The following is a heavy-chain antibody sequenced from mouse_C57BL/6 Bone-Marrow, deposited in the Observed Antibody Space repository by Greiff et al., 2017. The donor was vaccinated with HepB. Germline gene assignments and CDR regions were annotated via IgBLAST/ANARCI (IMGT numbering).Heavy chain of an antibody. CDR1: GFTFSSYT. CDR3: ARQGALGRETWFAY. D-gene: IGHD4-1*01. Sequence: EVKVVESGGGLVKPGGSLKLSCAASGFTFSSYTMSWVRQTPEKRLEWVATISGGGGNTYYPDSVKGRFTISRDNAKNTLYLQMSSLRSEDTALYYCARQGALGRETWFAYWGQGTLVTVSA. V-gene: IGHV5-9*01. CDR2: ISGGGGNT. J-gene: IGHJ3*01.